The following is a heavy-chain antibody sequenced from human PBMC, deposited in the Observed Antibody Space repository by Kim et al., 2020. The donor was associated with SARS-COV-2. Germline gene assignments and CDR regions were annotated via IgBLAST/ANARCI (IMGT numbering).Heavy chain of an antibody. CDR2: T. Sequence: TYYADSVKGRFTISRDNSKNSLYLQMNSLRTEDTALYYCAKSKLLYYFDYWGQGTLVTVSS. J-gene: IGHJ4*02. CDR3: AKSKLLYYFDY. D-gene: IGHD2-15*01. V-gene: IGHV3-43*01.